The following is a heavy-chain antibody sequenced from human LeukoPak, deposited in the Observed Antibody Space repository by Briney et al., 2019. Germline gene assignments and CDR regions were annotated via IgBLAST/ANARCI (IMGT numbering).Heavy chain of an antibody. Sequence: PGASLRLSGAASGFTFSSYAMSWVPQAPGKGLKGVSSISGSSGSTYYADSVKGRFTISRDNSKNTLYLQMNSLRAEDTAVYYCAKESPNNIVVVTAIPWFDPWGQGPLVTVSS. CDR2: ISGSSGST. J-gene: IGHJ5*02. V-gene: IGHV3-23*01. D-gene: IGHD2-21*02. CDR3: AKESPNNIVVVTAIPWFDP. CDR1: GFTFSSYA.